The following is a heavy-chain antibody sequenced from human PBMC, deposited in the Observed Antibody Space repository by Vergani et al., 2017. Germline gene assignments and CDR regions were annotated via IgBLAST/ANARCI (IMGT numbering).Heavy chain of an antibody. J-gene: IGHJ3*01. CDR1: GITFWKFG. CDR2: ISWNSSAV. CDR3: TKGSVYYHDSAGNGYDPYTGFDL. V-gene: IGHV3-9*01. Sequence: EVDLVESGGGLAQPGGSLRLSCEASGITFWKFGMHWVRQGPGKGLEWVSGISWNSSAVDYADSVRGRFIISRDNAKNSLFLEMNSLRFEDTAVYFCTKGSVYYHDSAGNGYDPYTGFDLWGQGTLVTVSS. D-gene: IGHD5-12*01.